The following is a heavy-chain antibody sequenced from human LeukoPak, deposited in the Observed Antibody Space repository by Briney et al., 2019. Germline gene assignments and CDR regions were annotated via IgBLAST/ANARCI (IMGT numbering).Heavy chain of an antibody. D-gene: IGHD5-18*01. CDR1: GFSFSTSA. Sequence: GGSLRLSCAASGFSFSTSAMSWVRQAPGKGLEWVSTISSGGSTTFYVDSVKGRFTISRDNSKNTLYLQMNSLRAEDTALYYCAKEESYGYPFDYWGQGTLVTVSS. CDR3: AKEESYGYPFDY. J-gene: IGHJ4*02. V-gene: IGHV3-23*01. CDR2: ISSGGSTT.